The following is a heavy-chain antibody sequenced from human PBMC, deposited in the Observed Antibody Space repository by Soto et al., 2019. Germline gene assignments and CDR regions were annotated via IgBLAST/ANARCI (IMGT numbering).Heavy chain of an antibody. Sequence: HPGGSLRLSCAASGFTFSSYAMSWVRQAPGKGLEWVSAISGSGGSTYYADSVKGRFTISRDNSKNTLYLQMNSLRAEDTAVYYCAKDVSGWLRNNFDYWGQGTLVTVSS. D-gene: IGHD6-19*01. CDR2: ISGSGGST. V-gene: IGHV3-23*01. J-gene: IGHJ4*02. CDR3: AKDVSGWLRNNFDY. CDR1: GFTFSSYA.